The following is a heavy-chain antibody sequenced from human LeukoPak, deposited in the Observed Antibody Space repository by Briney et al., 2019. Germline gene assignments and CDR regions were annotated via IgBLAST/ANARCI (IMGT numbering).Heavy chain of an antibody. Sequence: KPSETLSLTCSVSGGSISTYYWSWIRQPAGKGLKWIGRVYTSGGTNYNASLKSRVTMSLDTSKKQLSLQMRSMTAADTAVYFCAREPVTGTSNYFDYWGQGKLVTVSS. CDR2: VYTSGGT. CDR3: AREPVTGTSNYFDY. D-gene: IGHD1-7*01. V-gene: IGHV4-4*07. CDR1: GGSISTYY. J-gene: IGHJ4*02.